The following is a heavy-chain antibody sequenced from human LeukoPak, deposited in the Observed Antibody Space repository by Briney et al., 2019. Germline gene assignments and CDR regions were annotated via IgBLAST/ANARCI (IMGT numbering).Heavy chain of an antibody. CDR3: AKEGRDGYTSDYFLDY. J-gene: IGHJ4*02. CDR2: ISWNSGSI. V-gene: IGHV3-9*01. CDR1: GFTFDDYA. Sequence: PGGSLRLSCAASGFTFDDYAMHWVRQAPGKGLEWVSGISWNSGSIGYADSVKGRFTISRDNAKNSLYLQMNSLRAEDTALYYCAKEGRDGYTSDYFLDYWGQGTLVTVSS. D-gene: IGHD5-24*01.